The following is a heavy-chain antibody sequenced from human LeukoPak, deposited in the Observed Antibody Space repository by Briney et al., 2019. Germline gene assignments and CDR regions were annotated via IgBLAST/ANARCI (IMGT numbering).Heavy chain of an antibody. J-gene: IGHJ5*02. V-gene: IGHV4-34*01. CDR1: GGSFSGYY. CDR3: ARGGRRDYDIVTGALDP. Sequence: SETLSLTCAVYGGSFSGYYWSWIRQPPGKGLEWIGEINHSGSTNYNPSLKSRVTISVDTSKNQFSLKLSSVTAADTAVYYCARGGRRDYDIVTGALDPWGQGTLVTVSS. CDR2: INHSGST. D-gene: IGHD3-9*01.